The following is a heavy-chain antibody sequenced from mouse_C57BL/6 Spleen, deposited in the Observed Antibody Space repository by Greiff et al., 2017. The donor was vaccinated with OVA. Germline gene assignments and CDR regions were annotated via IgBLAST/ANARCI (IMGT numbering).Heavy chain of an antibody. CDR1: GYAFSSSW. Sequence: QVQLQQSGPELVKPAPPVQISCKASGYAFSSSWMNWVKQRPGKGLEWIGRIYPGDGDTNYNGKFKGKATLTADKSSSTAYMQLSSLTSEDSAVYFCARWRGSSYNYCDYWGQGTTLTVSS. V-gene: IGHV1-82*01. J-gene: IGHJ2*01. D-gene: IGHD1-1*01. CDR3: ARWRGSSYNYCDY. CDR2: IYPGDGDT.